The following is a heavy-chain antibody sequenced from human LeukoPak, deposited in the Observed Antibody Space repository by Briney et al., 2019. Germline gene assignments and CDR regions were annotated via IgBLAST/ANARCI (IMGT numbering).Heavy chain of an antibody. V-gene: IGHV3-23*01. D-gene: IGHD3-10*01. CDR1: GFTFSDYA. CDR2: INPDGGS. J-gene: IGHJ4*02. Sequence: GGSPRLSCQASGFTFSDYAMSWVRQAPGKGLEWVSSINPDGGSFFADSVKGRFTISRDDSRSVVYLQMNSLSAEDTAVYYCARSGVATCHYWGQGILVTVSS. CDR3: ARSGVATCHY.